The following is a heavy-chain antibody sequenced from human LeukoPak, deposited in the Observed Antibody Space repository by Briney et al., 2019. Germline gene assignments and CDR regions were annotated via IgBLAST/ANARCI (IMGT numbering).Heavy chain of an antibody. CDR1: GFTFYMYA. CDR2: MCGTAGCT. D-gene: IGHD3-22*01. CDR3: AKDRPNFHENSGHYYRRDGDS. Sequence: GGSLRLSCQASGFTFYMYAMSWVRQAPGEGLEWVASMCGTAGCTFYPDSVKGRFTISRDNSKNVLYLRMNSLTAEDTAIYYCAKDRPNFHENSGHYYRRDGDSWGQGTLVTVSS. V-gene: IGHV3-23*01. J-gene: IGHJ5*01.